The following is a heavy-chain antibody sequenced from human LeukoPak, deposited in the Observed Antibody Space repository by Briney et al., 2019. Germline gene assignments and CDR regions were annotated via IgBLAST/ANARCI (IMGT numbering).Heavy chain of an antibody. CDR2: ISGSGGST. Sequence: PGGSLRLSCAGSGCTFSSYAMSWVRQAPGKGLEWVSAISGSGGSTYYADSVKGRFTISRDNSKNTLYLQMNSLRAEDTAVYYCAKDSGYYDILTGYPGGDWFDPWGQGTLVTVSS. J-gene: IGHJ5*02. CDR3: AKDSGYYDILTGYPGGDWFDP. CDR1: GCTFSSYA. V-gene: IGHV3-23*01. D-gene: IGHD3-9*01.